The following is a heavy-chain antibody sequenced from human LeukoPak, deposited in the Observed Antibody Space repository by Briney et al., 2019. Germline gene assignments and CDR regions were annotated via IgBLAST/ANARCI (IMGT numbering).Heavy chain of an antibody. J-gene: IGHJ4*02. CDR2: IYPGDSDT. CDR1: GYSFTSYW. D-gene: IGHD3-10*01. Sequence: GESLKISCKGPGYSFTSYWIGWVRQMPGKGLEWMGIIYPGDSDTRYSPPFQGQVPISATKPISTAYLQWTSLKASDTAMYYCARQNYYGPGIHIDYWGQGTLVTVSS. V-gene: IGHV5-51*01. CDR3: ARQNYYGPGIHIDY.